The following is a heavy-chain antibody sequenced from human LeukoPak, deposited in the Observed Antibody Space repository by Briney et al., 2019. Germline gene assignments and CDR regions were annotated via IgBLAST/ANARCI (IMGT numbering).Heavy chain of an antibody. J-gene: IGHJ4*02. CDR3: AREKCSSTSCNHPFDY. CDR1: GYTFTGYY. V-gene: IGHV1-2*02. D-gene: IGHD2-2*01. Sequence: ASVKVSCKASGYTFTGYYMHWVRQAPGQGREWMGWINPNSGGTNYAQKFQGRVTMTRDTSISTAYMELSRLRSDDTAVYYCAREKCSSTSCNHPFDYWGQGTLVTVSS. CDR2: INPNSGGT.